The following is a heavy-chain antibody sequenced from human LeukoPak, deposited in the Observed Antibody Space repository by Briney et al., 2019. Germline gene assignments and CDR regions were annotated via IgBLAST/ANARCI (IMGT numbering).Heavy chain of an antibody. Sequence: SETLSLTCSVSGGSIVSKSHYWGWIRQPPGKGLEWISYTYYSGSTYYNPSLKSRVTISVDTSKNQFSLKLSSVTAADTAVYYCARREANWFDPWGQGYLVTVSS. J-gene: IGHJ5*02. CDR1: GGSIVSKSHY. CDR2: TYYSGST. CDR3: ARREANWFDP. V-gene: IGHV4-39*01.